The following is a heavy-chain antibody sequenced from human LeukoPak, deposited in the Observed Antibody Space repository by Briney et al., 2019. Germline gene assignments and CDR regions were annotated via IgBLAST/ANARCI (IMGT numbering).Heavy chain of an antibody. V-gene: IGHV1-2*02. Sequence: GASVKVSCKASGYTFTGHYMHWVRQAPGQGLEWMGWINPNSGGTKSAQKFQGRVTLTRDTSISTAYMELSRLRCDDTAVYYCARSYDFWSGPPFDPWGQGTLVTVSS. D-gene: IGHD3-3*01. J-gene: IGHJ5*02. CDR2: INPNSGGT. CDR1: GYTFTGHY. CDR3: ARSYDFWSGPPFDP.